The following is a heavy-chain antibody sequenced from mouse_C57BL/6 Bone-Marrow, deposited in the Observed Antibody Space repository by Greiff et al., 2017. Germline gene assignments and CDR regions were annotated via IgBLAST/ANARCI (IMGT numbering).Heavy chain of an antibody. Sequence: QVQLQQSGAELVRPGASVKMSCKASGYTFTSYNMHWVKQTPRQGLEWIGAIYPGNGDTSYNQKFKGKATLTVDKSSSTAYMPLSSLTSEDSAVYVCSRSGGDYETAGYFAVWGTGTPVTVSA. CDR1: GYTFTSYN. J-gene: IGHJ1*03. CDR3: SRSGGDYETAGYFAV. CDR2: IYPGNGDT. V-gene: IGHV1-12*01. D-gene: IGHD2-4*01.